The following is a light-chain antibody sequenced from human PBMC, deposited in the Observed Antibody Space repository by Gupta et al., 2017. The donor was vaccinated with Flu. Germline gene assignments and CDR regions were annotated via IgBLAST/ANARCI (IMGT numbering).Light chain of an antibody. CDR2: ENN. CDR1: SSNIGNND. CDR3: GTWDSSLSAGV. J-gene: IGLJ2*01. V-gene: IGLV1-51*02. Sequence: KVTISCSGSSSNIGNNDVSWYQHLPGTAPKLLIYENNKRPSGIPDRFSGSKSGTSATLGITGLQTGDEADYYCGTWDSSLSAGVFGGGTKLTVL.